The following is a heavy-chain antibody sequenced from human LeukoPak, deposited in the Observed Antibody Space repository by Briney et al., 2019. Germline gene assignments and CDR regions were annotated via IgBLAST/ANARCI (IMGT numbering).Heavy chain of an antibody. CDR3: AKVETSGGANCYALDY. D-gene: IGHD2-2*01. V-gene: IGHV3-23*01. CDR2: ISGSDGST. J-gene: IGHJ4*02. Sequence: PGGSLRLSCAASGLTFSSYAMTWVRQAPDKGLEWVSAISGSDGSTYCADSVKGRFTISRDDSQNTLYLQMNSLSAEDTAVYYCAKVETSGGANCYALDYWGQGTLVTVSS. CDR1: GLTFSSYA.